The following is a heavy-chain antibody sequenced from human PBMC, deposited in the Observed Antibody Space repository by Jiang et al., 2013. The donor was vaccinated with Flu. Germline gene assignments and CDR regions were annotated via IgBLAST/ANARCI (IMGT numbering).Heavy chain of an antibody. J-gene: IGHJ3*02. CDR1: GYTFTSYY. Sequence: SVKVSCKASGYTFTSYYMHWVRQAPGQGLEWMGIINPSGGSTSYAQQFQGRVTMTTDTSNTTVYMELSSLRSDDTAVYYCMRDCGSRGADVFDIWGQGTMVTVSS. D-gene: IGHD3-16*01. CDR3: MRDCGSRGADVFDI. V-gene: IGHV1-46*01. CDR2: INPSGGST.